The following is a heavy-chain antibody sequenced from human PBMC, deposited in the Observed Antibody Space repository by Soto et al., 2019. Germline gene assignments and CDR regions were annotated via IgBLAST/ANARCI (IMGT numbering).Heavy chain of an antibody. V-gene: IGHV3-30*18. CDR3: AKGPSTGYAALDD. CDR2: ISYDGSNK. CDR1: GFTFSSYG. J-gene: IGHJ4*02. D-gene: IGHD5-12*01. Sequence: QVQLVESGGGVVQPGRSLRLSCAASGFTFSSYGMHWVRQAPGKGLEWVAVISYDGSNKYYADSVKGRFTISRDNSKNPLSLQVNSLRAEDTAVYYCAKGPSTGYAALDDWGQGTLVTVSS.